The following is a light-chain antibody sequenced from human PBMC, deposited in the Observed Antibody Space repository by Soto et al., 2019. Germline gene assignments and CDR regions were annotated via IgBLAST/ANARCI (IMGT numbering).Light chain of an antibody. Sequence: DIQMTQSPSTLSASVGDRVTITCRASQSMSSWLAWYQQKPGKAPKLLIYKASTLKSGVPSRFSGSGSGTDFTLTISSLQAEDFATYFCQQTYSAPQTFGQGTKVDI. CDR2: KAS. V-gene: IGKV1-5*03. J-gene: IGKJ1*01. CDR1: QSMSSW. CDR3: QQTYSAPQT.